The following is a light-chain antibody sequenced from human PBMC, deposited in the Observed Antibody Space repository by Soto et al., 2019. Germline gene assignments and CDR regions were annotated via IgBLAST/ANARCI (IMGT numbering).Light chain of an antibody. CDR2: GAS. J-gene: IGKJ2*01. V-gene: IGKV3-15*01. CDR3: QQYNNWPPYT. CDR1: QRVSSN. Sequence: EIVMTQSPVTLSVSPGERATLSCRASQRVSSNVAWYQHKPGQAPRLLIYGASTRATGIPARFSGSGSETEFTLTISSLQSEDFAVYYCQQYNNWPPYTFGQGTKVDIK.